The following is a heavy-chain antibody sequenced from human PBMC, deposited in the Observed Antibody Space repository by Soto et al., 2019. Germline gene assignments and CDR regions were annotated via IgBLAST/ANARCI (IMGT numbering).Heavy chain of an antibody. Sequence: WGSLRLSCADSGCTLSSYRMHWVRQAPGKGLVWVSRINSDGSSTSYADSVKGRFTISRDNAKNTLYLQMNSLRAEDTAVYYCARDPGRGVATIDGYWDKGTRGTVSS. V-gene: IGHV3-74*01. D-gene: IGHD5-12*01. CDR1: GCTLSSYR. J-gene: IGHJ4*02. CDR3: ARDPGRGVATIDGY. CDR2: INSDGSST.